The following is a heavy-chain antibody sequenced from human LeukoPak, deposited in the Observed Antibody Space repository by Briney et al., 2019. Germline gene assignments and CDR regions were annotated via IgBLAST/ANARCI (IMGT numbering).Heavy chain of an antibody. CDR3: ARTSYYGSGSYPIDY. J-gene: IGHJ4*02. D-gene: IGHD3-10*01. Sequence: PSQTLSHTCTVSGGSISSGSYYWSWIRQPAGKGLEWVGRIYVSGSTNYNPSLEGRVTISVDTSKNQFSLKLSSVTAADTAVYYCARTSYYGSGSYPIDYWGQGTLVTVSS. CDR2: IYVSGST. CDR1: GGSISSGSYY. V-gene: IGHV4-61*02.